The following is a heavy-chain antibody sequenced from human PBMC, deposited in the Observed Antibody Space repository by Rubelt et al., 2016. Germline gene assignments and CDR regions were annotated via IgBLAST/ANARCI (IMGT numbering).Heavy chain of an antibody. CDR3: ARGSRVSSGGRGMDV. D-gene: IGHD6-25*01. V-gene: IGHV3-30*03. Sequence: GGGVVQPGGSLRLSCAASGFSFSSCGMHWVRQAPGKGLEWVAVISYDGGKSYYADSVKGRLTISRDNAKNSLYLQTNSLRDEDTAVYYCARGSRVSSGGRGMDVWGQGTTVIVSS. CDR1: GFSFSSCG. J-gene: IGHJ6*02. CDR2: ISYDGGKS.